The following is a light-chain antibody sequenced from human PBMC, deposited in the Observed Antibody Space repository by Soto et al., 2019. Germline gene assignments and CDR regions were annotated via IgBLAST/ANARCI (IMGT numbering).Light chain of an antibody. Sequence: IQMTQSPSSLSASVGDRVTITCRASQGVINDLGWYQQKPGKAPKLLIYKASTLKSGVPSRFSGSGSGTEFTLTISSLQPDDFATYYCQHYNSYSEAFGQGTKVDIK. CDR2: KAS. CDR1: QGVIND. J-gene: IGKJ1*01. CDR3: QHYNSYSEA. V-gene: IGKV1-5*03.